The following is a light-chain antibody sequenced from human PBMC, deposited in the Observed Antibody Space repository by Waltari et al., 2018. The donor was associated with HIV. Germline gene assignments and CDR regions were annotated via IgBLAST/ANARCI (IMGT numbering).Light chain of an antibody. V-gene: IGLV2-11*01. J-gene: IGLJ1*01. CDR2: DVS. CDR1: SSDVGGYNY. Sequence: QSALTQPRSVSGSPGQSVTISCTGTSSDVGGYNYVSWYQQHTGKAPKLMIYDVSKRPSGVPDRFSGSKSGNTASLTISGLQAEDEADYYCCSYAGSYIFYVFGTGTKVTVL. CDR3: CSYAGSYIFYV.